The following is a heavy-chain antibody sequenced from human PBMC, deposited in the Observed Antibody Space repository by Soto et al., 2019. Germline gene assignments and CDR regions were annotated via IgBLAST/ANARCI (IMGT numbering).Heavy chain of an antibody. CDR3: APEGSPKVSRWDDY. J-gene: IGHJ4*02. Sequence: QVQLAASGGGVVQPGGSLRLSCAASGFTFSDYGFDWIRQAPGKRLELVAVISHEGGRQYYAYSVRGRFTVSRDKSKLILSLPMDRLRPDDTAVYFCAPEGSPKVSRWDDYWGQGTLVTVSS. V-gene: IGHV3-30*03. CDR2: ISHEGGRQ. CDR1: GFTFSDYG. D-gene: IGHD1-26*01.